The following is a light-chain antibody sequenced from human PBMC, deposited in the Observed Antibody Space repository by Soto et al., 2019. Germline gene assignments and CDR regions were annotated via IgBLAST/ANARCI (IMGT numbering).Light chain of an antibody. CDR3: QQYNKWPLT. V-gene: IGKV3-15*01. J-gene: IGKJ1*01. CDR2: GAS. Sequence: ERVMTQSPATLSVSPGERATLSCRASQSVSSNLAWYRQKPGQGPRLLIYGASTRATGIPARFSGSGSGTEFTLTISSLQSEDFAVYYCQQYNKWPLTFGQGTKV. CDR1: QSVSSN.